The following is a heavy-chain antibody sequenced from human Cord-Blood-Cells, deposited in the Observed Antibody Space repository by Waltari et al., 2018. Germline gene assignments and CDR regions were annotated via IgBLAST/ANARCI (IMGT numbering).Heavy chain of an antibody. D-gene: IGHD2-15*01. Sequence: QVQLVESGGGVVQPGFTFSRYGMHWVRQAPGKGLEWVAVIWYDGSNKYYADSVKCRFTISRDNSKNTLYLQMNSLRAEDTAVYYCARGARLGYDAFDIWGQGTMVTVSS. CDR3: ARGARLGYDAFDI. CDR1: TFSRYG. CDR2: IWYDGSNK. J-gene: IGHJ3*02. V-gene: IGHV3-33*01.